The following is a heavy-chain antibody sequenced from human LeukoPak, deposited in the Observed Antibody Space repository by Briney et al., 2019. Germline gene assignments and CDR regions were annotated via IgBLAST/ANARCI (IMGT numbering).Heavy chain of an antibody. Sequence: GSLRLSCAASGLTISTNYMSWVRQAPGKGLQWVGLIKSKTEGGTTFYAAPVKDRFRISRDDGRNTLYLQMNSLTVGDTGVYYCTTGNPWGQGTLVTVSS. CDR1: GLTISTNY. CDR3: TTGNP. CDR2: IKSKTEGGTT. V-gene: IGHV3-15*01. J-gene: IGHJ5*02.